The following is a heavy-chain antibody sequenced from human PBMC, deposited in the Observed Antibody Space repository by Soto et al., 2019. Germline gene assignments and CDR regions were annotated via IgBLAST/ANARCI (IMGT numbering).Heavy chain of an antibody. V-gene: IGHV4-34*01. CDR3: ARGLDIVATMSLVFAFDI. CDR1: GGSFSGYY. J-gene: IGHJ3*02. D-gene: IGHD5-12*01. CDR2: INHSGST. Sequence: SETLSLTCAVYGGSFSGYYWSWIRQPPGKGLEWIGEINHSGSTNYNPSLKSRVTISVDTSKNQFSLKLSAVTAADTAVYYCARGLDIVATMSLVFAFDIWGQGTMVTVSS.